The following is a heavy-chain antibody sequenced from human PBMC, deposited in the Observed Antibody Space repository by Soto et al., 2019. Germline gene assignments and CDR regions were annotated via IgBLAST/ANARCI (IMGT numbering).Heavy chain of an antibody. Sequence: QVQLQESGPGLVKPSQTLSLTCTVSGGSISSGDYYWSWIRQPPGKGLEWIGYILYSGTTNYNPSLESRLTIAVDTSKNQFSLKLTSVTAADTAVYYCARNGALDYWGRGTLVTVSS. D-gene: IGHD2-8*01. CDR1: GGSISSGDYY. J-gene: IGHJ4*02. CDR3: ARNGALDY. CDR2: ILYSGTT. V-gene: IGHV4-30-4*01.